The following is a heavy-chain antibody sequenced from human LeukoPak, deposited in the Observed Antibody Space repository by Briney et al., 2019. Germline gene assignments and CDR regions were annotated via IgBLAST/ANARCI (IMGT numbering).Heavy chain of an antibody. CDR1: SGSISGYF. V-gene: IGHV4-59*08. D-gene: IGHD4-23*01. J-gene: IGHJ3*02. CDR3: ARHYYGGSGALDI. Sequence: SETLSLTCTVASGSISGYFWSWIRQPPGKGLEWIGYIYYSGTTYYHPSLKSRVTMSVDTSKNQFSLKVNSVTAADTAIYYCARHYYGGSGALDIWGQGTMVTVSS. CDR2: IYYSGTT.